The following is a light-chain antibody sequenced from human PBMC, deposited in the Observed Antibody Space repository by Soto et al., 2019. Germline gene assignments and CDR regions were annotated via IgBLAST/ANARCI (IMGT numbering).Light chain of an antibody. V-gene: IGKV1-33*01. J-gene: IGKJ3*01. CDR1: QDISNY. CDR2: DAS. CDR3: QQYDNLPIT. Sequence: DSQMTQSPSSLSASVGDRVTITCQASQDISNYLNWYQQKPGKAPKLLIYDASNLETGVPSRFSGSGSGTDFPFTISSLQPEDIATYYCQQYDNLPITFGPGTKVDIK.